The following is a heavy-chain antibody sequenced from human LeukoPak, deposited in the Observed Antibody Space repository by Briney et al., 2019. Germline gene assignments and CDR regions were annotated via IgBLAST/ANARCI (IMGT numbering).Heavy chain of an antibody. Sequence: SETLSLTCTVSGGSISSSSSYWGWIRQPPGKGLEWIGSIYYSGSTYCNPSLKSRVTISVDTSKNQFSLKLSSVTAADTAVYYCARTCSSTSCYTDVDAFDIWGQGTMVTVSS. J-gene: IGHJ3*02. D-gene: IGHD2-2*02. CDR3: ARTCSSTSCYTDVDAFDI. V-gene: IGHV4-39*07. CDR2: IYYSGST. CDR1: GGSISSSSSY.